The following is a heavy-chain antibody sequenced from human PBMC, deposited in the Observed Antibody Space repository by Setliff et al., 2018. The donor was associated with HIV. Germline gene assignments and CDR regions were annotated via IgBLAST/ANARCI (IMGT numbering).Heavy chain of an antibody. CDR2: IYPGDSDT. CDR1: GYSFTSYW. V-gene: IGHV5-51*01. CDR3: AAGSGIDWFDPWGQGTLVTVSSGSSGWYFSDGYYYYMDV. Sequence: PGESLKISCKGSGYSFTSYWIGWVRQMPGKGLEWMGIIYPGDSDTRYSPSFQGQVTISADKSISTAYLQWSSLKASDSAMYYCAAGSGIDWFDPWGQGTLVTVSSGSSGWYFSDGYYYYMDVWGKGTTVTVSS. J-gene: IGHJ6*03. D-gene: IGHD6-19*01.